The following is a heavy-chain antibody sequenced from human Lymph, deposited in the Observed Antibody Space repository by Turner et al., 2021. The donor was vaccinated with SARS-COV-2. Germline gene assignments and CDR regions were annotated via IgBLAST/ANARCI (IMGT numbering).Heavy chain of an antibody. CDR3: ARETVNNWVDP. CDR2: IYYRGST. CDR1: GASMNSNY. D-gene: IGHD2-21*02. Sequence: QGQLQESGPRLVKPLETLSLTCTVSGASMNSNYGSWIRQPPGKRLEWIGYIYYRGSTNYNPSLKSRVTISVDTSKNQFSLKLTSVTAADTAIYYGARETVNNWVDPWGQGILVTVSS. J-gene: IGHJ5*02. V-gene: IGHV4-59*01.